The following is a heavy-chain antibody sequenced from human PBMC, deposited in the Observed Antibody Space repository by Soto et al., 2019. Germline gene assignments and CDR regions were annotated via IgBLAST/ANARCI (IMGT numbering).Heavy chain of an antibody. D-gene: IGHD2-2*01. V-gene: IGHV3-23*01. Sequence: GGSLRLSYAASGFTFSSYAMSWVRQAPGKGLEWVSIISGSGGSTYYAEYVKGRFNISRDNSKNTLYLQMNRLRAEDTVVYYCSKTPLSDIVIVPTAPNWFDPWGQGTLVTVSS. CDR2: ISGSGGST. J-gene: IGHJ5*02. CDR1: GFTFSSYA. CDR3: SKTPLSDIVIVPTAPNWFDP.